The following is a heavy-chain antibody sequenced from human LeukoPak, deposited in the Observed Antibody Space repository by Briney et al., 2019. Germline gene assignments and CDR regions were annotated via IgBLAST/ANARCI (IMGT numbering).Heavy chain of an antibody. CDR2: ISGSGGST. Sequence: GGSLRLSCAASGFTFSSYAMSWVRQAPGEGLEWGSAISGSGGSTYYADSVTGRFTISRDNSKNTLYLQMNSLRAEDTAVYYCAKGPDCSSTSCYARRFSFACWGQGTLVTVSS. J-gene: IGHJ4*02. CDR3: AKGPDCSSTSCYARRFSFAC. D-gene: IGHD2-2*01. CDR1: GFTFSSYA. V-gene: IGHV3-23*01.